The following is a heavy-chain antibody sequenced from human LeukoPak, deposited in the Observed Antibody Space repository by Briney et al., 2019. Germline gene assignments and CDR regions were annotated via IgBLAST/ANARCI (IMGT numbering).Heavy chain of an antibody. V-gene: IGHV1-2*02. Sequence: ASVKDSCKASGYTFTGYDMHWVRPAPGQGLEWMGWINPNSGGTSYAQRFQGRVTMTRDTSSSTAYMEVNSLRSDDTAVYYCVVAGTTFHYLDYWGQGSLVTVSS. CDR1: GYTFTGYD. CDR2: INPNSGGT. J-gene: IGHJ4*02. CDR3: VVAGTTFHYLDY. D-gene: IGHD6-19*01.